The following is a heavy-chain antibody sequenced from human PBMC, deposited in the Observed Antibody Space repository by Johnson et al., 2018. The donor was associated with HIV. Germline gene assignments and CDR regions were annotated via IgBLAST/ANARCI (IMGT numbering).Heavy chain of an antibody. CDR2: IWYDDSNE. V-gene: IGHV3-30*02. CDR1: GFTFSSYG. CDR3: ATSGSHLAFDI. D-gene: IGHD1-26*01. Sequence: QVQLVESGGCVVQPGGSLRLSCAASGFTFSSYGMHWFRQAPGKGLEWVAFIWYDDSNEYYGESVKGRFTISRDNSKNTLYLQMSSLGAEDTAVYYCATSGSHLAFDIWGQGTMVTVSS. J-gene: IGHJ3*02.